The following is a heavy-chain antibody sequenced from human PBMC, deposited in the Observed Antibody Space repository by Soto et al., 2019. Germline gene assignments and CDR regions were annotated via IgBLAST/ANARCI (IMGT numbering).Heavy chain of an antibody. V-gene: IGHV1-3*01. CDR1: GYTFTSNA. CDR2: INAGNGNT. J-gene: IGHJ4*02. CDR3: ARSRSPGEFDY. Sequence: ASVKVSCKASGYTFTSNAMHWVRQAPGQRLEWMGWINAGNGNTKYSQKFQGRVTITRDTSASTAYMELSSLRSEDTAVYYCARSRSPGEFDYWGQGTLVTVSS. D-gene: IGHD1-26*01.